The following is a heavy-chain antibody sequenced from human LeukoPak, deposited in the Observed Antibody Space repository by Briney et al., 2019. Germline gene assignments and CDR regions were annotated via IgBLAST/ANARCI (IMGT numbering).Heavy chain of an antibody. D-gene: IGHD5-18*01. CDR1: GFTFSSYA. CDR2: ISDSGGTT. CDR3: AKGHSLYYFDY. J-gene: IGHJ4*02. V-gene: IGHV3-23*01. Sequence: GGSLRLSCAASGFTFSSYAMSWVRQAPGKGLEWVSVISDSGGTTYYADSVKGRFTFSRDNSKNTLYLQMNSLRAEDTAVYYCAKGHSLYYFDYWGQGTLVTVSS.